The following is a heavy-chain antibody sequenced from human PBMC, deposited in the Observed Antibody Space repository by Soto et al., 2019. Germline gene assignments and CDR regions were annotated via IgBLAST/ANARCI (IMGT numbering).Heavy chain of an antibody. J-gene: IGHJ5*02. CDR2: IYYSGST. CDR1: GDSISSSSYY. CDR3: VSSNWFDP. V-gene: IGHV4-39*01. Sequence: SETLSLTCTVSGDSISSSSYYWGWIRQPPGKGLEWIGSIYYSGSTYYNPSLKSRVTISVDTSKNQFSLKLSSVTAADTAVYYCVSSNWFDPWGQGTLVTVS.